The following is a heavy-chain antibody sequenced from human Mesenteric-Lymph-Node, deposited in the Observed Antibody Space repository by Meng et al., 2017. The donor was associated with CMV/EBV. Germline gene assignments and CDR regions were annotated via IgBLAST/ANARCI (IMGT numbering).Heavy chain of an antibody. CDR3: ARGGGGYDSDFDY. Sequence: CAVCGCSIRSINWWGSGRQPTGGGQGWIEEIYRKESTSNNPSLKSRVTISVDKSKNQFSLKLSSVTAADTAVYYCARGGGGYDSDFDYWGQGTLVTVSS. CDR1: GCSIRSINW. CDR2: IYRKEST. D-gene: IGHD5-12*01. J-gene: IGHJ4*02. V-gene: IGHV4-4*02.